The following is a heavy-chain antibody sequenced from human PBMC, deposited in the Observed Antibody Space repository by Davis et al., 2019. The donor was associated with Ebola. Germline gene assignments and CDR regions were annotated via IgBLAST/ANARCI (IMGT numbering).Heavy chain of an antibody. CDR3: AKVRSGRYLSPNFDF. Sequence: PGGSLRLSCAASGFTFSNYGMHWVRQAPGKGLEWVAVISYDGSKKYYAVSVKGRSTVSRDNSRNTMYLQINSLRAEDTAVYFCAKVRSGRYLSPNFDFGGQGTLVTVSS. CDR2: ISYDGSKK. J-gene: IGHJ4*02. CDR1: GFTFSNYG. V-gene: IGHV3-30*18. D-gene: IGHD6-19*01.